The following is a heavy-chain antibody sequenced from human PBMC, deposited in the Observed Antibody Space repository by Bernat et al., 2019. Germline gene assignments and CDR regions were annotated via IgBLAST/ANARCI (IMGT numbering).Heavy chain of an antibody. CDR3: ARGPHSPLGVRYYYYMDV. D-gene: IGHD3-10*01. CDR2: IGTAGDT. Sequence: EVQLVESGGGLVQPGGSLRLSCAASGFTFRNYDMHWVRQATGKGLEWVSAIGTAGDTFEPYSVKGRFTISRENAKNSLYLQMNSLRAGDTAVYYCARGPHSPLGVRYYYYMDVWGKGTTVTVSS. V-gene: IGHV3-13*04. J-gene: IGHJ6*03. CDR1: GFTFRNYD.